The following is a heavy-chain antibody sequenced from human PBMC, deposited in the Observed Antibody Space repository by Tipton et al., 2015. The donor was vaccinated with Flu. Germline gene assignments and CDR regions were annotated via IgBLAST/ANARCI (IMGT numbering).Heavy chain of an antibody. CDR3: ARGWAYTSGWYRYYFDS. CDR2: IYYSGSA. J-gene: IGHJ4*02. D-gene: IGHD6-19*01. V-gene: IGHV4-30-4*01. CDR1: GGSIGSPYY. Sequence: TLSLTCSVSGGSIGSPYYWSWIRQSPGKGLEWIGYIYYSGSAYYNPSLKSRVTMSVDTSKNQFSLKLTSVTAADTAIYYCARGWAYTSGWYRYYFDSWGQGTLVTVSS.